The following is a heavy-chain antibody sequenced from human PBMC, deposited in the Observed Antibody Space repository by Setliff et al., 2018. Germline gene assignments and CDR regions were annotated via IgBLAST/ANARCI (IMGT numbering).Heavy chain of an antibody. CDR3: ARSGNYSPNDY. V-gene: IGHV1-46*01. J-gene: IGHJ4*02. CDR2: IDPSGGSS. D-gene: IGHD1-26*01. Sequence: ASVKVSCKASGYTFTSYLIHWVRQDPGQGLEWMGIIDPSGGSSTYAQKFQGRVTMTRDTSTSTVYMELSSLRSEDTAVYYCARSGNYSPNDYWGQGTLVTV. CDR1: GYTFTSYL.